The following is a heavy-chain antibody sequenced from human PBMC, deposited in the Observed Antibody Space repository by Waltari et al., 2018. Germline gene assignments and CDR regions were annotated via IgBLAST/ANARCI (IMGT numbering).Heavy chain of an antibody. D-gene: IGHD3-16*01. V-gene: IGHV4-59*01. CDR3: ARAYRLGGVKVKHFDY. J-gene: IGHJ4*02. CDR1: GGSISSYS. Sequence: QVQLQESGPGLVKPSETLSLTCTVSGGSISSYSWSWIRQPPGKGLEWIGYIYYSGSTNYNPSLKSRVTISVDTSKNQFSLKLSSVTAADTAVYYCARAYRLGGVKVKHFDYWGQGTLVTVSS. CDR2: IYYSGST.